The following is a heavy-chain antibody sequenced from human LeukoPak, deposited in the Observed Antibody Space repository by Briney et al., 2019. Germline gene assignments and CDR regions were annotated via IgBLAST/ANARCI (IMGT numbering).Heavy chain of an antibody. CDR1: GYTFTGYY. D-gene: IGHD3-10*01. Sequence: ASVKVSCKASGYTFTGYYMHWVRQAPGQGLEWMGWINPNSGGTNYAQKFQGRVTMTRDTSISTAYMELSRLRSDDTAVYYCARVAVMRFGELFPWFEPWGQGTLVTVSS. CDR3: ARVAVMRFGELFPWFEP. J-gene: IGHJ5*02. V-gene: IGHV1-2*02. CDR2: INPNSGGT.